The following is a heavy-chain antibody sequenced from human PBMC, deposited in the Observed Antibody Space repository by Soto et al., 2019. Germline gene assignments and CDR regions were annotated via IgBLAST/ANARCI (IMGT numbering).Heavy chain of an antibody. V-gene: IGHV1-46*01. CDR3: ARVYSSGVYYYYGMDV. Sequence: ASVKVSCKASGYTFTSYYMHWVQQAPGQGLEWMGIINPSGGSTSYAQKFQGRVTMTRDTSTSTVYMELSSLRSEDTAVYYCARVYSSGVYYYYGMDVWGQGTTVTVSS. CDR1: GYTFTSYY. D-gene: IGHD6-19*01. J-gene: IGHJ6*02. CDR2: INPSGGST.